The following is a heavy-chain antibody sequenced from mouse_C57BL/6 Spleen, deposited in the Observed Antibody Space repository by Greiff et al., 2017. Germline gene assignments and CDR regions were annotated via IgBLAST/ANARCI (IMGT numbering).Heavy chain of an antibody. V-gene: IGHV5-6*01. J-gene: IGHJ2*01. D-gene: IGHD1-1*01. CDR2: ISSGGSYT. CDR1: GFTFSSYG. Sequence: EVKVVESGGDLVKPGGSLKLSCAASGFTFSSYGMSWVRQTPDKRLEWVATISSGGSYTYYPDSVKGRFTISRDNAKNTLYLQMSSLKSEDTAMYYCAREGGSSLYFDYWGQGTTLTVSS. CDR3: AREGGSSLYFDY.